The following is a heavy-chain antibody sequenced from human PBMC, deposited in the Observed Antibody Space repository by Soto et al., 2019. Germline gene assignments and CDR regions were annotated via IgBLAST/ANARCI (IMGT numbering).Heavy chain of an antibody. CDR1: GGSISTYY. V-gene: IGHV4-59*01. D-gene: IGHD3-16*01. Sequence: PSETLSLTCTVSGGSISTYYWSWIRQPPGKGLEWIGYIYYSGSTNYNPSLKSRVTISVDTSKNQFSLKLSSVTAADTAVYYCARVSGGFPFDYWGQGTLVTVSS. CDR3: ARVSGGFPFDY. J-gene: IGHJ4*02. CDR2: IYYSGST.